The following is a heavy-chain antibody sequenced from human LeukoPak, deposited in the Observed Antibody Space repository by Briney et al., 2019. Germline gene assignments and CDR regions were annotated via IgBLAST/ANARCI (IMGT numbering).Heavy chain of an antibody. Sequence: GGSLRLSCAASGFTFSSYWMHWVRQAPGKGLVWVSRITSDGSSISYADSVKGRFTISRDNAKNSLYLQMNSLRAEDTAVYYCATPAAAVTNYWGQGTLVTVSS. D-gene: IGHD6-13*01. CDR2: ITSDGSSI. CDR1: GFTFSSYW. J-gene: IGHJ4*02. V-gene: IGHV3-74*01. CDR3: ATPAAAVTNY.